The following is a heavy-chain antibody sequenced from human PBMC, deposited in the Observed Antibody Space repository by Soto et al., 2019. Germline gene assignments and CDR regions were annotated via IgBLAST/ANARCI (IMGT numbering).Heavy chain of an antibody. J-gene: IGHJ5*02. CDR2: IYYGGTT. CDR1: GGSFSGYY. CDR3: ARLGAYYQSLEP. Sequence: SETLSLTCAVYGGSFSGYYWSWIRQPPGKGLEWVGYIYYGGTTSYNPSLQSRVTILLETSKSQFSLRLTSVTAADTAVYYCARLGAYYQSLEPWGPGTLVTVSS. D-gene: IGHD3-22*01. V-gene: IGHV4-59*08.